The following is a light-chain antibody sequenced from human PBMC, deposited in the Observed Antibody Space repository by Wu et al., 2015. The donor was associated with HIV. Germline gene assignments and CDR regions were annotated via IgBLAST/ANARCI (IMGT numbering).Light chain of an antibody. V-gene: IGKV3-20*01. CDR2: DTS. J-gene: IGKJ4*01. CDR1: QSVNNNY. Sequence: EIVLTQPPGTLSLSPGKRATLSCRASQSVNNNYLAWYQQKPGQAPRLLIYDTSSRATGIPDRFSGSGSGTDFTLTINRMEPEDCAVYYCQQYGSSPLTFGGGTKVEIK. CDR3: QQYGSSPLT.